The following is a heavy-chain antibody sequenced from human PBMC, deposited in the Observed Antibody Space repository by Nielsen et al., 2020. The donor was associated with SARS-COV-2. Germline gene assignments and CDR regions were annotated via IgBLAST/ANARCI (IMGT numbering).Heavy chain of an antibody. J-gene: IGHJ6*03. CDR3: AVGSSGGYRSYYYYYMDV. D-gene: IGHD3-10*01. CDR1: GYTFTSYD. CDR2: MNPNSGNT. V-gene: IGHV1-8*01. Sequence: ASVKVSCKASGYTFTSYDINWVRQATGQGLEWMGWMNPNSGNTGYAQKFQGRVTMTRNTSISTAYMELSSLRSEDTAVYYCAVGSSGGYRSYYYYYMDVWGKGTTVTVSS.